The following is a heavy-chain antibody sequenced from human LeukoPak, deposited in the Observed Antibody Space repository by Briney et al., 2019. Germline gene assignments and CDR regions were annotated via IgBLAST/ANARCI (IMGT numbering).Heavy chain of an antibody. CDR2: SNDSGGT. CDR1: GGSFSGYY. V-gene: IGHV4-34*01. J-gene: IGHJ4*02. Sequence: PSETLSLTCGVSGGSFSGYYWTWIRRPPGKGLEWIGESNDSGGTSYSPSLRGRLRISVDRSNNQFSLRLSSVTAADTAVYYCARGRVEMATIIFDYWGQGILVTVSS. CDR3: ARGRVEMATIIFDY. D-gene: IGHD5-24*01.